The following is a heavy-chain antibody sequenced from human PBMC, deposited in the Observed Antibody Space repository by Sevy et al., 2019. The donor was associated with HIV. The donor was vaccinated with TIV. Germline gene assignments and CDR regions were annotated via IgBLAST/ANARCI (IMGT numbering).Heavy chain of an antibody. CDR3: ARDHGHGGWLVDY. CDR2: IYKSGRT. D-gene: IGHD6-19*01. Sequence: SETRSLTCTVSGGSVSSGSYYWTWIRQPPGKGLEWIGYIYKSGRTNYNPSLKSRVTISVDTSKNQFSLKLSSVTAADTAVYYCARDHGHGGWLVDYWGQGTLVTVSS. J-gene: IGHJ4*02. CDR1: GGSVSSGSYY. V-gene: IGHV4-61*01.